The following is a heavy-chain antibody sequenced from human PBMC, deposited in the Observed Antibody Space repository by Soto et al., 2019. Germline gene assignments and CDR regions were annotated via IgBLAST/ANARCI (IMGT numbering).Heavy chain of an antibody. Sequence: PSETLSLTCTVSGGSISSYYWSWIRQPPGKGLEWIGYIYYSGSTNYNPSLKSRVTISVDTSKNQFSLKLSSVTAADTAVYYCARAYSSSWPGYYYYGMDVWGQGTTVTVSS. CDR1: GGSISSYY. CDR2: IYYSGST. CDR3: ARAYSSSWPGYYYYGMDV. J-gene: IGHJ6*02. D-gene: IGHD6-13*01. V-gene: IGHV4-59*01.